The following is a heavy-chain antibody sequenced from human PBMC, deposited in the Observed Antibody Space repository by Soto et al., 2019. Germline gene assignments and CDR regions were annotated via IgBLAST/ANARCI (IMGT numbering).Heavy chain of an antibody. CDR2: ITESGDRT. Sequence: GGSLRLSCTASEFTFPMSWLRQAPGPGLEWVATITESGDRTHYADSVKGRFTISRDNSKNTVFLQMNSLRDEDTAVYYCAKHPDGGEEIWWGQGTLVTVSS. D-gene: IGHD3-10*01. V-gene: IGHV3-23*01. CDR1: EFTFP. CDR3: AKHPDGGEEIW. J-gene: IGHJ4*02.